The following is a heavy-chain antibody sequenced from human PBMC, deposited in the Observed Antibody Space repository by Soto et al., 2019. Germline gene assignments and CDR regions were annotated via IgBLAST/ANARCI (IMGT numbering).Heavy chain of an antibody. CDR3: AKDLSWGQCDY. J-gene: IGHJ4*02. CDR1: GFTFSNYW. D-gene: IGHD3-16*01. Sequence: EMQLVESGGGLVQPGGSLRLSCVASGFTFSNYWMHWVRQAPGMGLVWVSSIRSDGTATQYADSVNGRFTVSRDNTKNTLYLQMTSLRAEDTAVYYCAKDLSWGQCDYWGQGTLVTVSS. V-gene: IGHV3-74*01. CDR2: IRSDGTAT.